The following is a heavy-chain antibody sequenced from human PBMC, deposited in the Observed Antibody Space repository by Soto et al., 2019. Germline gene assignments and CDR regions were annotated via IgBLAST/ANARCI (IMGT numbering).Heavy chain of an antibody. CDR1: GFTFNTYA. J-gene: IGHJ6*03. D-gene: IGHD2-21*01. CDR2: IDGGGGST. V-gene: IGHV3-23*01. Sequence: EVQLLESGGGLVQPGGSLRLSCAASGFTFNTYALSWVRQAPGKGLEWVSSIDGGGGSTDYADSVKGRFTISKDKSKNPLYLQMNSLRVEDTAVYYCAKDIGNIVVVADYYYVNLWGKWTTVTVSS. CDR3: AKDIGNIVVVADYYYVNL.